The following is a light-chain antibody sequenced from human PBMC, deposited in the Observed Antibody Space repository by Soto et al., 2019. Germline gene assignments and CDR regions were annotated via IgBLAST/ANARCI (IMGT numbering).Light chain of an antibody. V-gene: IGKV3-15*01. CDR3: QQYHNWPLT. CDR1: QSVSSN. J-gene: IGKJ4*01. CDR2: SAS. Sequence: VMTQSPATLSVSPGERATLSCWASQSVSSNLAWYQQKPGQAPRLLIHSASTRATGVPARFSGSGSGTEFTLTISSLQSEDSAVYHCQQYHNWPLTSGGGTKVDIK.